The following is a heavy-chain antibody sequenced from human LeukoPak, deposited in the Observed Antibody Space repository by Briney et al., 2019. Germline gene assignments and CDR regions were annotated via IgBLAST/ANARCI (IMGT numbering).Heavy chain of an antibody. CDR2: ISSSSTTI. Sequence: GGSLRLSCAASGFSFRSYEMNWVRQAPGKGLEWVSYISSSSTTIYYADSVKGRFTISRDNAENSLYLQMNSLRAEDTAVYYCARASSYYGSGSYYNSNPYDFWGQGTLVTVSS. CDR1: GFSFRSYE. J-gene: IGHJ4*02. D-gene: IGHD3-10*01. V-gene: IGHV3-48*03. CDR3: ARASSYYGSGSYYNSNPYDF.